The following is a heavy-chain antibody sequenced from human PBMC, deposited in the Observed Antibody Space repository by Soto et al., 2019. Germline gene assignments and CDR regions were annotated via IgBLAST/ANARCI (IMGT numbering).Heavy chain of an antibody. D-gene: IGHD2-2*01. J-gene: IGHJ6*02. Sequence: QVQLQESSPGLVKPSGTLSLTGAVSGGSISSSNWWSWVRQPPGKGLEWIGEIYHSGSTNYNPALKSRVTISVDKSKNQFSLKLSSVTAADTAVYYCARVVGGYYYGMDVWGQGTTVTVSS. CDR2: IYHSGST. V-gene: IGHV4-4*02. CDR1: GGSISSSNW. CDR3: ARVVGGYYYGMDV.